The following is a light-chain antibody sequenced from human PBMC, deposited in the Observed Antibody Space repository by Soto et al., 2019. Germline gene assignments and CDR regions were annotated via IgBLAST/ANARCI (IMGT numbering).Light chain of an antibody. CDR3: QQYNSYRT. J-gene: IGKJ1*01. CDR1: ESINIW. CDR2: DAS. V-gene: IGKV1-5*01. Sequence: DIQLTQFPSTLSASVGDRVSITCRARESINIWLAWYQQKPGKAPKLLMYDASILASGVSPRFSGSGSGTQFTLTISSLQPDDFATYYCQQYNSYRTFGQGTRVGIK.